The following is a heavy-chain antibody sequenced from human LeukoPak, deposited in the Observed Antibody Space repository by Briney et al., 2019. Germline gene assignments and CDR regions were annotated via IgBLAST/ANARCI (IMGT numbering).Heavy chain of an antibody. CDR3: ARKGCSSTSCKYYYYMDV. CDR1: GFTFSSYG. V-gene: IGHV3-33*01. D-gene: IGHD2-2*01. CDR2: IRYDASNK. J-gene: IGHJ6*03. Sequence: GGSLRLSCAASGFTFSSYGMHWVRQAPGKGLEWVALIRYDASNKYYADSVKGRFTISRDNSRNTLNLQMNSLRAEDTAVYYSARKGCSSTSCKYYYYMDVWGKGTTVTVSS.